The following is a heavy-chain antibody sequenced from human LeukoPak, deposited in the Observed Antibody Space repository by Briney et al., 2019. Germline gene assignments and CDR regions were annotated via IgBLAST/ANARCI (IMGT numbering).Heavy chain of an antibody. J-gene: IGHJ4*02. D-gene: IGHD3-9*01. CDR3: ARGYFGPEF. CDR1: GFTFINYW. V-gene: IGHV3-74*01. CDR2: INNDGSDT. Sequence: GGSLRLSCAASGFTFINYWMHWVRQAPGKGLVWVSRINNDGSDTTYADAVKGRFTFSRDSAKNTLYLQMNSLRAEDTAVYYCARGYFGPEFWGQGTLVTVSS.